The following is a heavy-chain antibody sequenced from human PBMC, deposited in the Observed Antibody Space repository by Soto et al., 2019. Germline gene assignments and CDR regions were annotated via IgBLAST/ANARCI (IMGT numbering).Heavy chain of an antibody. Sequence: PGGSLRLSCVASAFTFSSYAMSWVRQAPGKGLEWVSAISGSGGSTYYADSVKGRFTISRDNSKNTLYLQMNSLRAEDTAVYYCARGVLNDSPLDYWGQGTLVTVSS. CDR2: ISGSGGST. J-gene: IGHJ4*02. D-gene: IGHD1-1*01. CDR1: AFTFSSYA. V-gene: IGHV3-23*01. CDR3: ARGVLNDSPLDY.